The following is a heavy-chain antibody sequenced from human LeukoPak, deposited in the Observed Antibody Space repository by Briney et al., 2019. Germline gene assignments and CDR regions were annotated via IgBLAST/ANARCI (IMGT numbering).Heavy chain of an antibody. CDR1: GFTFSRSG. CDR2: IWYDGSNT. CDR3: ARVTYSNVHYFDS. V-gene: IGHV3-33*01. D-gene: IGHD2-21*02. Sequence: GGSLRLSCAASGFTFSRSGMHWVRQAPGKGLEWVASIWYDGSNTYYADSVKGRFTISRDNSKNTLYLQMNSLRVEDTAVYYCARVTYSNVHYFDSWGQGTLVTVSS. J-gene: IGHJ4*02.